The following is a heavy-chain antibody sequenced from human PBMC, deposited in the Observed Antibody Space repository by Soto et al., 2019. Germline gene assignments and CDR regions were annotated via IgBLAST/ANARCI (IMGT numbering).Heavy chain of an antibody. D-gene: IGHD5-18*01. V-gene: IGHV3-49*03. J-gene: IGHJ4*02. Sequence: GGSLRLSCTASGFTFGDYAMSWFRQAPGKGLEWVGLIRSKAYGGTTEYAASVKGRFTISRDDSKSIAYLQMNSLKTEDTAVYYCTRDFYYPTAMDLFDYWGQGTLVTVSS. CDR3: TRDFYYPTAMDLFDY. CDR2: IRSKAYGGTT. CDR1: GFTFGDYA.